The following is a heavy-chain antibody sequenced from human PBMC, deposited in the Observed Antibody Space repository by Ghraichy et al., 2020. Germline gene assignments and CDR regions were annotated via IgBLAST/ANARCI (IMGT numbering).Heavy chain of an antibody. CDR1: GGSISSGGYY. J-gene: IGHJ6*03. D-gene: IGHD4-17*01. CDR2: IYYSGST. CDR3: ARVPYGADYYYYMDV. Sequence: LSLTCTVSGGSISSGGYYWSWIRQHPGKGLEWIGYIYYSGSTYYNPSLKSRVTISVDTSKNQFSLKLSSVTAADTAVYYCARVPYGADYYYYMDVWGKGTTVTVSS. V-gene: IGHV4-31*03.